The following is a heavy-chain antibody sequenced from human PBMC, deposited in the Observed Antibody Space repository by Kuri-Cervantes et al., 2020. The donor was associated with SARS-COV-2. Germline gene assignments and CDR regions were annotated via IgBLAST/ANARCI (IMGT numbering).Heavy chain of an antibody. Sequence: GGSLRLSCAASGFTFSSYWMSWVRQAPGKGLEWVANIKQDGSEKYYVDSVKGRFTISRDNAKNSLYLQMNSLRAEDTAVYYCAKDRRVVVAATFYYYYGMDVWGQGTTVTVSS. CDR1: GFTFSSYW. V-gene: IGHV3-7*03. CDR3: AKDRRVVVAATFYYYYGMDV. CDR2: IKQDGSEK. D-gene: IGHD2-15*01. J-gene: IGHJ6*02.